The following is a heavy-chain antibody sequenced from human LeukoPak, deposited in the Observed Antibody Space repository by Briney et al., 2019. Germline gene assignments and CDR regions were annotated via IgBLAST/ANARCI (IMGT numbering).Heavy chain of an antibody. D-gene: IGHD1-26*01. V-gene: IGHV4-59*01. CDR3: AREVLVGATSWFDP. CDR1: GGSISSYY. J-gene: IGHJ5*02. CDR2: IYYSGST. Sequence: SETLSLTCTVSGGSISSYYWSWIRQPPGKALEWIGYIYYSGSTNYNPSLKSRVTISVDTSKNQFSLKLSSVTAADTAVYYCAREVLVGATSWFDPWGQGTLVTVSS.